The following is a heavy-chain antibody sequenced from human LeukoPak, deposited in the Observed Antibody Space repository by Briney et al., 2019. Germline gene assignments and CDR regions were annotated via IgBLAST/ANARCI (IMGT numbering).Heavy chain of an antibody. CDR2: IHQSSSGI. CDR3: ARMNASERRRYRYFDL. Sequence: PGGSLRLSCTASGFTLSNYGMNWVRQAPGKGLEWISFIHQSSSGIYYADSVKGRVTTSRDNAKISVHLQMNSLMAEDTDVCYCARMNASERRRYRYFDLWGRGTLVTVSS. V-gene: IGHV3-21*01. D-gene: IGHD3-10*01. J-gene: IGHJ2*01. CDR1: GFTLSNYG.